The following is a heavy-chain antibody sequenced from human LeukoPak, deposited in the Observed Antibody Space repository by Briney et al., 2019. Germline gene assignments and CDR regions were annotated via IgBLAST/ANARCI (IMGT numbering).Heavy chain of an antibody. CDR2: IYYSGST. Sequence: SETLSLTCTVSGGSISSYYWSWIRQPPGKGLEWIGYIYYSGSTNYNPSLKSRVTISVDTSKNQFSLKPSSVTAADTAVYYCARGYYDSSGYPRTDDYYFDYWGQGTLVTVSS. J-gene: IGHJ4*02. D-gene: IGHD3-22*01. V-gene: IGHV4-59*01. CDR1: GGSISSYY. CDR3: ARGYYDSSGYPRTDDYYFDY.